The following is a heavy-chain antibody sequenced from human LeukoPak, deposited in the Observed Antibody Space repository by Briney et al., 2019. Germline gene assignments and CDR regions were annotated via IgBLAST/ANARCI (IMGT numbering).Heavy chain of an antibody. V-gene: IGHV3-48*04. CDR3: TSSNYYLDH. Sequence: GGSLRLSCAASGFTVSSDYISWVRQAPGKGLEWISYIAGSSSPIQYADSVKGRFTISRDSARNSVYLQMNSLRVEDTAIYYCTSSNYYLDHWGQGSLVTVSS. D-gene: IGHD3-10*01. J-gene: IGHJ4*02. CDR1: GFTVSSDY. CDR2: IAGSSSPI.